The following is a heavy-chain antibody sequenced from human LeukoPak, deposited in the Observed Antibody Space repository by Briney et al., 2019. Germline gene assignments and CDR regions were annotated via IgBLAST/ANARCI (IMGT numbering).Heavy chain of an antibody. D-gene: IGHD3-9*01. CDR2: ISDSSSTI. Sequence: GGSLRLSCAASGFTFSSYGMNWVRQAPGKGLEWVSYISDSSSTIYYADSVKGRLTISRDNAKNSLYLQMNSPRAEDTAVYYCARWGATGYGDYWGQGTLVTVSS. CDR3: ARWGATGYGDY. V-gene: IGHV3-48*03. CDR1: GFTFSSYG. J-gene: IGHJ4*02.